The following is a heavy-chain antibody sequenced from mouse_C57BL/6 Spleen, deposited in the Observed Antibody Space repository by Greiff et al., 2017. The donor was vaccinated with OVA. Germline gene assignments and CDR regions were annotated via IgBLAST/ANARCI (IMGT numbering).Heavy chain of an antibody. CDR2: INPNNGGT. D-gene: IGHD4-1*01. V-gene: IGHV1-26*01. CDR1: GYTFTDYY. J-gene: IGHJ2*01. CDR3: ARRRWDEGYFDY. Sequence: VQLQQSGPELVKPGASVKISCKASGYTFTDYYMNWVKQSHGKSLEWIGDINPNNGGTSYNQKFKGKATLTVDKSSSTAYMELRSLTSEDSAVYYCARRRWDEGYFDYWGQGTTLTVSS.